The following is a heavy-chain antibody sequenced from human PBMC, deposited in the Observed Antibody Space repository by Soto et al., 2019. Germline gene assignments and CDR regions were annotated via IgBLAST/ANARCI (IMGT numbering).Heavy chain of an antibody. V-gene: IGHV1-69*06. Sequence: ASVKVSCKASGGTFSSYAISWVRQAPGQGLGWMGGIIPIFGTANYAQKFQGRVTITADKSTSTAYMELSSLRSEDTAVYYCARGQLVHDYYYGMDVWGQGTPVTVYS. CDR2: IIPIFGTA. CDR1: GGTFSSYA. D-gene: IGHD6-6*01. CDR3: ARGQLVHDYYYGMDV. J-gene: IGHJ6*02.